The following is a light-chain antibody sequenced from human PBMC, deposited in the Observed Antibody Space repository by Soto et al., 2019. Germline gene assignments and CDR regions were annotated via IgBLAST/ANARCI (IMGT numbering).Light chain of an antibody. J-gene: IGKJ1*01. V-gene: IGKV3-20*01. CDR2: GAS. CDR1: QSVRSSY. CDR3: QQYGSSPRT. Sequence: EIVLTQSPVTLSLSPGERAALSCRASQSVRSSYLAWYQQKPGQAPRLLIYGASIRATGIPDRFSGSGSGTDFTLTITRLEPEDFAVYYCQQYGSSPRTFGQGTKVDIK.